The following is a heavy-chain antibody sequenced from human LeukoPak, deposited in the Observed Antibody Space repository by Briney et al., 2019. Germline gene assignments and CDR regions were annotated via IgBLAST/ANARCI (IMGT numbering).Heavy chain of an antibody. J-gene: IGHJ4*02. V-gene: IGHV3-23*01. Sequence: GGSLRLSCAASGFTFSSYVVNWVRQAPGKGLEWVSPISGSGGSTYYADSVKGRFTISRDNSKNTLYLQMNSLRAEDTAVYYCAKTYGSGSYDYWGQGTLVTVSS. CDR2: ISGSGGST. CDR3: AKTYGSGSYDY. CDR1: GFTFSSYV. D-gene: IGHD3-10*01.